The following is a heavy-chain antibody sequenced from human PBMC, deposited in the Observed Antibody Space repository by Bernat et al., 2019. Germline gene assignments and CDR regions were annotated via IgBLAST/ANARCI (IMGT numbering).Heavy chain of an antibody. CDR3: ARGRTSGSYEDY. Sequence: EVQLVESGGGLVKPGGSLRLSCAASGFTFSSYSMIWVRQAPGKGLEWVSSISSSSSYIYYADSVKGRFTISRDNAKNSLYLQMNSLRAEDTAVYYCARGRTSGSYEDYWGQGTLVTVSS. CDR1: GFTFSSYS. D-gene: IGHD1-26*01. V-gene: IGHV3-21*01. J-gene: IGHJ4*02. CDR2: ISSSSSYI.